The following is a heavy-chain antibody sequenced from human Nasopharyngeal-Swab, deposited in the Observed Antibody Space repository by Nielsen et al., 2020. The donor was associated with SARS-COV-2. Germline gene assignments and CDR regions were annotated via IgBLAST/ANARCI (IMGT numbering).Heavy chain of an antibody. J-gene: IGHJ6*02. CDR1: GFTFSSYG. Sequence: GESLKISCAASGFTFSSYGMHWVRQAPGKGLEWVAVIWYDGSNKYYADSVKGRFTISRDNSKNTLYLQMNSLRAEDTAVYYCARQLVYYGMDVWGQGTTATVSS. D-gene: IGHD6-13*01. CDR2: IWYDGSNK. V-gene: IGHV3-33*01. CDR3: ARQLVYYGMDV.